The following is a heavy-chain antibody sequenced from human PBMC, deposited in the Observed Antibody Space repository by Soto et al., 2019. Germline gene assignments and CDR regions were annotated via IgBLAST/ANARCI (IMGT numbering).Heavy chain of an antibody. CDR3: ARXXWNYDNYYYYGMDV. J-gene: IGHJ6*02. D-gene: IGHD1-7*01. Sequence: QVQLVQSGAEVKKPGSSVKVSCKASGGTFSSYAISWVRQAPGQGLEWMGGIIPIFGTANYAQKFQGRVTITADESTSTAYMELSSLRSEDTAVYXXARXXWNYDNYYYYGMDVWGQGTTVTVSS. CDR2: IIPIFGTA. CDR1: GGTFSSYA. V-gene: IGHV1-69*01.